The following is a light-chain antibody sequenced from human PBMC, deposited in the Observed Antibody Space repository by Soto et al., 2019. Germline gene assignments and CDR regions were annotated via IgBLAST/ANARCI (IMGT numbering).Light chain of an antibody. CDR3: QQYDYWPVT. CDR1: QSVGSY. Sequence: ESVLTHSPDTLSLSPGKRATLSCRASQSVGSYVAWYQQKLGQAPRLLIYDASSRATGVAARFSGSGSATDFTLTINSLQSEDFAIYYCQQYDYWPVTFGGGTKVEI. V-gene: IGKV3D-15*01. CDR2: DAS. J-gene: IGKJ4*01.